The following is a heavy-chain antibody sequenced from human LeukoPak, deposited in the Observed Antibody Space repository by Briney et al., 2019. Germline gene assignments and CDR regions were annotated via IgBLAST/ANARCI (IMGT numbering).Heavy chain of an antibody. J-gene: IGHJ4*02. Sequence: PGGSLRLSCAASGFTFSTYWTTWVRQAPGKGLEWVANIKQDGSEKYYVDSVKGRFTISRDNAKKSLYLQMNSLRAEDTAIYYCARDGKGYYGAGTYTPPFDYWGQGTLVTVSS. D-gene: IGHD3-10*01. CDR1: GFTFSTYW. V-gene: IGHV3-7*01. CDR3: ARDGKGYYGAGTYTPPFDY. CDR2: IKQDGSEK.